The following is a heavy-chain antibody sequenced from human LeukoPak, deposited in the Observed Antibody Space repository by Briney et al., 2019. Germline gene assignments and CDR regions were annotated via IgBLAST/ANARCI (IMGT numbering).Heavy chain of an antibody. J-gene: IGHJ6*02. CDR1: GGSISIYY. CDR3: ARSIVVAGIVSDYYYYAMDV. D-gene: IGHD6-19*01. CDR2: IYYSGST. V-gene: IGHV4-59*08. Sequence: PSETLSLTCIVSGGSISIYYWSWIRQPPGKGLEWIGYIYYSGSTTYNPSLKSRVTISLQTSKKQFSLKLSSVTAEDTAVYYCARSIVVAGIVSDYYYYAMDVWGQGTTVTVSS.